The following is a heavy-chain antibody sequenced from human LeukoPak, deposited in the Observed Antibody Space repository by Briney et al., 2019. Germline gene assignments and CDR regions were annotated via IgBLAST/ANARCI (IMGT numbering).Heavy chain of an antibody. J-gene: IGHJ5*02. CDR2: ISAYNGNT. CDR3: ARVGRTAATNWFDP. CDR1: GYTFTSYG. D-gene: IGHD2-2*01. V-gene: IGHV1-18*01. Sequence: ASVTVSCKASGYTFTSYGISWVRQAPGQGLEWMGWISAYNGNTNYAQKLQGRVTTTTDTSTSTAYMELRSLRSDDTAVYYCARVGRTAATNWFDPWGQGTLVTVSS.